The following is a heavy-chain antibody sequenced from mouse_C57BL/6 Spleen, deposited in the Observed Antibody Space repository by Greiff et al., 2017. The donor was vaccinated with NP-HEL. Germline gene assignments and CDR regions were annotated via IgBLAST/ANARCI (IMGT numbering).Heavy chain of an antibody. CDR3: ARPEGNDGRYYYAMGD. CDR2: ISSGSSTI. CDR1: GFTFSDYG. J-gene: IGHJ4*01. D-gene: IGHD2-2*01. V-gene: IGHV5-17*01. Sequence: EVQGVESGGGLVKPGGSLKLSCAASGFTFSDYGMHWVRQAPEKGLEWVAYISSGSSTIYYADTVKGRFTISRDKAKNTLFLQMTRLRSEDTAMYYCARPEGNDGRYYYAMGDWGQGTSVTVSS.